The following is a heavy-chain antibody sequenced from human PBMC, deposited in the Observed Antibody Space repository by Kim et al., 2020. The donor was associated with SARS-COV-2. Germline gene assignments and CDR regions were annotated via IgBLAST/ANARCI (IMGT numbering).Heavy chain of an antibody. CDR2: IFSSSSYI. D-gene: IGHD3-10*01. Sequence: GGSLRLSCAASGFTFSNYSMNWVRQAPGKGLEWVSSIFSSSSYIYYADSVKGRFTISRDNAKNSLFLRMNSLRAEDMAVYYCARGSGDGVGYWGQGTLGTVSS. V-gene: IGHV3-21*01. CDR1: GFTFSNYS. CDR3: ARGSGDGVGY. J-gene: IGHJ4*02.